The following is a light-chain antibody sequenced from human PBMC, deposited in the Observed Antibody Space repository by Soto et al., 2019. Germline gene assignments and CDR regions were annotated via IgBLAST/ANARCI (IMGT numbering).Light chain of an antibody. Sequence: IVLTQSPATLSLSSGERVTLSCRASQSFSRSYLGWYQQKPGQAPRLLIYGASSRATGIPDRFSGSGSGTDFTLTISRLEPEDFAVYYCQQYGSSPYAFGQGTKLEIK. CDR3: QQYGSSPYA. CDR2: GAS. V-gene: IGKV3-20*01. CDR1: QSFSRSY. J-gene: IGKJ2*01.